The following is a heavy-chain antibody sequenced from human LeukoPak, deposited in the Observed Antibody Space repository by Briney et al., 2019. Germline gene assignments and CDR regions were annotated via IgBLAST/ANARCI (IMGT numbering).Heavy chain of an antibody. J-gene: IGHJ4*02. CDR2: ISVHDGHT. CDR1: GYSFGNYG. V-gene: IGHV1-18*01. CDR3: ARYGCNSLACYEDY. Sequence: ASVKVSCTTSGYSFGNYGVTWERQAPGQGLEWMGWISVHDGHTNYAEKFQDRVTMTADTSTNTAYMELTSLRSDDTAVYYCARYGCNSLACYEDYWGQGTLVTVSS. D-gene: IGHD2-15*01.